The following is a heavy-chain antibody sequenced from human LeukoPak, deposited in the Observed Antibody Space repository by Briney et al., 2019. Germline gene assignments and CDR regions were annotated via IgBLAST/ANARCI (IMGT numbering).Heavy chain of an antibody. J-gene: IGHJ3*02. D-gene: IGHD3-22*01. CDR2: ISGGGST. V-gene: IGHV3-53*01. CDR1: GFTVSDNY. Sequence: PGGSLRLSRAASGFTVSDNYTSWVRQAPGKGLEWVSAISGGGSTYYADSVKGRFIISRDNSKNTVYLQLNSLRAEDTAVYYCARGGDTIGSIRSPFDIWGQGTMVTVSS. CDR3: ARGGDTIGSIRSPFDI.